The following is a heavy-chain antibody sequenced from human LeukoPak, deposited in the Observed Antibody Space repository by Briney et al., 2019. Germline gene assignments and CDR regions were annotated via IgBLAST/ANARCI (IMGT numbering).Heavy chain of an antibody. CDR1: GFTFSSYS. J-gene: IGHJ3*02. V-gene: IGHV4-34*01. Sequence: KPGGSLRLSCAASGFTFSSYSMNWVRQPPGKGLEWIGEINHSGSTNYNPSLKSRVTISVDTSKNQFSLKLSSVTAADTAVYYCARIEWLSHGAFDIWGQGTMVTVSS. CDR3: ARIEWLSHGAFDI. D-gene: IGHD3-3*01. CDR2: INHSGST.